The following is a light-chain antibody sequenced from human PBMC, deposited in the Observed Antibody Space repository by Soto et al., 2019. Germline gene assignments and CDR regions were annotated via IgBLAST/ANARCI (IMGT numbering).Light chain of an antibody. CDR3: QQRTNWPLTT. V-gene: IGKV3D-20*02. CDR1: QSVSSSY. CDR2: DAS. J-gene: IGKJ5*01. Sequence: EIVLTQSPGTLSLSPGERATLSCRASQSVSSSYLVWYQQKPGQAPRLLIYDASNRATGIPARFSGSGSGTDFTLTIRSLEPEDFAIYYCQQRTNWPLTTFGHGTRLEIK.